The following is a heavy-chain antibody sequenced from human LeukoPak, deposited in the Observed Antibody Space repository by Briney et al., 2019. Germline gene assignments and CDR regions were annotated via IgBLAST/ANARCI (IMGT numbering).Heavy chain of an antibody. Sequence: GGSLRLSCAASGFTFSSYGMTWVRQAPGKGLEWVSSISGSSSDIYYADSVKGRFTISRDNAKNSLYLQMKSLRAEDTAVYYCARRGYRDYSGFDYWGQGTLVTVSS. CDR2: ISGSSSDI. CDR1: GFTFSSYG. J-gene: IGHJ4*02. CDR3: ARRGYRDYSGFDY. V-gene: IGHV3-21*01. D-gene: IGHD1-26*01.